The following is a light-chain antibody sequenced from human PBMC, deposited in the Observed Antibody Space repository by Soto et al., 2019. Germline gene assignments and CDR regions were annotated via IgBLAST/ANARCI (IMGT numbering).Light chain of an antibody. J-gene: IGKJ3*01. V-gene: IGKV3-11*01. CDR2: DAS. Sequence: EIVLTQSPATLSLSPGERATLSCRASQSVSSYLAWYQQKPGQAPRLLIYDASNRATGIPARFSGSGSGTDVTLTISSLAPEDFAVYYCQKRSNRIFTFCPGTKVDIK. CDR1: QSVSSY. CDR3: QKRSNRIFT.